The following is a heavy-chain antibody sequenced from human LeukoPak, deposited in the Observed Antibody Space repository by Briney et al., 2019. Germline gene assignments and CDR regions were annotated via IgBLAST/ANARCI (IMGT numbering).Heavy chain of an antibody. J-gene: IGHJ4*02. Sequence: GGSLSLSCAVSGFTLRDFGMNCVRQAPGKGLQWVSYISSNSRNVDYADSVKGRFTISRDNAKNSLYLQMNTLRAEDTAVYYCARGGASRPDYWGRGTLVSVSS. CDR2: ISSNSRNV. CDR3: ARGGASRPDY. CDR1: GFTLRDFG. V-gene: IGHV3-48*01. D-gene: IGHD6-6*01.